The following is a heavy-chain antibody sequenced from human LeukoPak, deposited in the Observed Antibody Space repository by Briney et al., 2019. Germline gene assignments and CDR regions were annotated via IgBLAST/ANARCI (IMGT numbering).Heavy chain of an antibody. D-gene: IGHD6-19*01. V-gene: IGHV3-30*02. CDR2: IRYDGSNK. CDR3: AKADSSGWYSTADY. Sequence: GGSLRLSCAASGFTFSSYGMHWVRQAPGKGLEWVAFIRYDGSNKYYADSVKGRFTISRDNSKNTLYLQMNSLRAEDTAVYYCAKADSSGWYSTADYWNQGTLVTVSS. J-gene: IGHJ4*02. CDR1: GFTFSSYG.